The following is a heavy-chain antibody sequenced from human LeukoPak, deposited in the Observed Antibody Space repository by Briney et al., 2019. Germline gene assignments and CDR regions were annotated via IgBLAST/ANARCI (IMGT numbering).Heavy chain of an antibody. J-gene: IGHJ4*02. Sequence: SETLSLTCTVSGGSISSSSYYWGWIRQPPGKGLEWIGSIYYSGSTYYNPSLKSRVTISVDTSKNQFSLKLSSVTAADTAVYYCARVSSAYYFDYWGQGTLVTVSS. CDR1: GGSISSSSYY. V-gene: IGHV4-39*07. CDR3: ARVSSAYYFDY. D-gene: IGHD6-6*01. CDR2: IYYSGST.